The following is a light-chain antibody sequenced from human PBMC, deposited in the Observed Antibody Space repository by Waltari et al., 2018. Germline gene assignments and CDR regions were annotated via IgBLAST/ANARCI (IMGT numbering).Light chain of an antibody. Sequence: QLVLTQSPSASASLGASVKLTCTLGSGHSSNVIAWLQQQPEKGTRYLMRVNSDGRHRKGDELPDRFAGASSGAERYLTIASVPGEDEADYYCQTGGHGTGVFGGGTKLTVL. CDR3: QTGGHGTGV. V-gene: IGLV4-69*01. J-gene: IGLJ3*02. CDR2: VNSDGRH. CDR1: SGHSSNV.